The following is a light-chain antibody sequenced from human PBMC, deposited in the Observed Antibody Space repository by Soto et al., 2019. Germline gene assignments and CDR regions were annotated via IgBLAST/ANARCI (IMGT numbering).Light chain of an antibody. V-gene: IGKV1-33*01. J-gene: IGKJ2*01. CDR3: QQYDNLLMYT. CDR2: DAS. Sequence: DIQMTQSPSSLSASVGDRVTITCQASQDISNYLNWYQQKPGKAPKLLIYDASNLERGVPSRFSGSGSGTDFTFTISSLQPEDIATYYCQQYDNLLMYTFGQGTKVDIK. CDR1: QDISNY.